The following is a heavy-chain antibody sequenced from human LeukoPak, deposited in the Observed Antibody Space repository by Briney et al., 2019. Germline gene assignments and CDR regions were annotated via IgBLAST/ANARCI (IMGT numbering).Heavy chain of an antibody. CDR1: GGSVSNNSYF. CDR3: ARGVNFCTSSHCRGDYFGS. Sequence: SETLSLTCSVSGGSVSNNSYFWARLRQPPGQGLEGIVSIYFTGTTYYNPSLRSRVTISVTTSKNQFSLRLTSVTAADTALYYCARGVNFCTSSHCRGDYFGSWGQGSLVSVSS. D-gene: IGHD3-3*01. J-gene: IGHJ4*02. V-gene: IGHV4-39*01. CDR2: IYFTGTT.